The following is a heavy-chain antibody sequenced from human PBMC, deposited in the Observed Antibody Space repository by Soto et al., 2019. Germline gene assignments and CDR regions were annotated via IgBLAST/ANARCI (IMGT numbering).Heavy chain of an antibody. D-gene: IGHD3-10*01. J-gene: IGHJ3*02. V-gene: IGHV3-23*01. CDR3: ATATYYYGSGSYYKPAFDI. CDR1: GFTFSSYA. CDR2: ISGSGGST. Sequence: GGSLRLSCAASGFTFSSYAMSWVRQAPGKGLEWVSAISGSGGSTYYADSVKGRFTISRDNSKNTLYLQMNSLRAEDTAVYYCATATYYYGSGSYYKPAFDIWGQGTMVTVSS.